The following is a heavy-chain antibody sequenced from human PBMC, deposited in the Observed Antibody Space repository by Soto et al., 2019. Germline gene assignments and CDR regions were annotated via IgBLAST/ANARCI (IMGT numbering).Heavy chain of an antibody. CDR2: IVPIFGAA. CDR1: GGSFSSYS. D-gene: IGHD6-19*01. J-gene: IGHJ4*02. V-gene: IGHV1-69*06. Sequence: QVQLVQSGAAVKKPGSSVTVSCKASGGSFSSYSIGWVRQATGQGLEWLGGIVPIFGAASYAQKFQGRVTINADKPTRTAYMELRSLSSEDTAGYYCARIHGRIAVSTHYFDYWGQGTLVTVSS. CDR3: ARIHGRIAVSTHYFDY.